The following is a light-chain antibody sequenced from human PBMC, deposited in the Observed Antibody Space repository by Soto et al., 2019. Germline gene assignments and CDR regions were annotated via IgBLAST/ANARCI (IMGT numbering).Light chain of an antibody. Sequence: IQMTQSPSTLSASVGDRVTITCRASQNINDYLAWYQQKPGKSPKVLIYDASNLESGVPSRFSDSGSATQFTLTISGLQPDDFATYFCQQYNSHRTFGQGTKVQIK. V-gene: IGKV1-5*01. CDR2: DAS. J-gene: IGKJ1*01. CDR3: QQYNSHRT. CDR1: QNINDY.